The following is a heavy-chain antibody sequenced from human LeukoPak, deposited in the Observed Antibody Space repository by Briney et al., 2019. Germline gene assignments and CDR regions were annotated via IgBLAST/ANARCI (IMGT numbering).Heavy chain of an antibody. D-gene: IGHD6-13*01. CDR3: AKSGSSSWFLDY. V-gene: IGHV3-23*01. Sequence: GGSLRLSCAASFTFSSYSFNWVRQAPGKGLEWASAISGSGGSTYYADSVKGRFTISRDNSKNTLYLQMNSLRAEDTAVYYCAKSGSSSWFLDYWGQGALVTVSS. CDR1: FTFSSYS. CDR2: ISGSGGST. J-gene: IGHJ4*02.